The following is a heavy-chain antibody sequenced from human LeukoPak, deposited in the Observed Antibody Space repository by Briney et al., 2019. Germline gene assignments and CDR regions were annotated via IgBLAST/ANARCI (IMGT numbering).Heavy chain of an antibody. V-gene: IGHV3-23*01. CDR3: AKDQESYDSWSGYYID. D-gene: IGHD3-3*01. J-gene: IGHJ4*02. Sequence: GGSLRLSCAAYGFTFSSCAMSWVRQASGKGLEYVSAISGNGRNTYYADSVKGRFTISRDNSKNTLYLQMNSLRAEDTAIYYCAKDQESYDSWSGYYIDWGQGTVVTVSS. CDR1: GFTFSSCA. CDR2: ISGNGRNT.